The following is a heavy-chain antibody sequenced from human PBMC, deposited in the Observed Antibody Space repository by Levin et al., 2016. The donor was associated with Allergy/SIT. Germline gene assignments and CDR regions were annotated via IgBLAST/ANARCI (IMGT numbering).Heavy chain of an antibody. D-gene: IGHD3-22*01. V-gene: IGHV3-21*01. CDR3: ARESQITMIVVVMGYDAFDI. CDR2: ISSSSSYI. J-gene: IGHJ3*02. Sequence: VRQAPGKGLEWVSSISSSSSYIYYADSVKGRFTISRDNAKNSLYLQMNSLRAEDTAVYYCARESQITMIVVVMGYDAFDIWGQGTMVTVSS.